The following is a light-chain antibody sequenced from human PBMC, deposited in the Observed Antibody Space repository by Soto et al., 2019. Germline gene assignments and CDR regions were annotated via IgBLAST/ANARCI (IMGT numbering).Light chain of an antibody. CDR2: DDS. Sequence: QSALTQPASVSGSPGQSITISCTGTSSDVGGYDHVSWYQQHPGKAPKLIIYDDSIRPSGVSNRFSGSKSGNTASLAVSGLQAEDEADYYCSSYTSKDTLVFGGGTKVTVL. CDR1: SSDVGGYDH. J-gene: IGLJ3*02. CDR3: SSYTSKDTLV. V-gene: IGLV2-14*03.